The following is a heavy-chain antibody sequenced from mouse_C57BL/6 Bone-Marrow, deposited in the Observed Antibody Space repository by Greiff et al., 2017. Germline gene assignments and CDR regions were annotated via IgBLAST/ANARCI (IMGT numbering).Heavy chain of an antibody. D-gene: IGHD2-2*01. CDR1: GFTFSSYA. CDR3: TRDEMILWLRRDKSMDY. CDR2: ISSGGDYI. Sequence: EVHLVESGEGLVKPGGSLKLSCAASGFTFSSYAMSWVRQTPEKRLEWVAYISSGGDYIYYADTVKGRFTISRDNARNTLYLQMSSLKSEDTAMYYCTRDEMILWLRRDKSMDYWGQGTSVTVSS. J-gene: IGHJ4*01. V-gene: IGHV5-9-1*02.